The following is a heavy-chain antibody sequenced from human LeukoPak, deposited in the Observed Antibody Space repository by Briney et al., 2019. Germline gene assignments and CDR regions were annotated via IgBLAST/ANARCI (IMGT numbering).Heavy chain of an antibody. J-gene: IGHJ4*02. CDR2: VRRDGSEI. CDR1: GFTFSNYW. Sequence: GGSLRLSCAAYGFTFSNYWMSWVRQAPGKGLEWVANVRRDGSEIQCVDSMKGRFTGSRDNSENSLYLRMSSLRAEDTAVYYCATTTRSRSWDYWGQGTLVTVSS. D-gene: IGHD2-2*01. CDR3: ATTTRSRSWDY. V-gene: IGHV3-7*01.